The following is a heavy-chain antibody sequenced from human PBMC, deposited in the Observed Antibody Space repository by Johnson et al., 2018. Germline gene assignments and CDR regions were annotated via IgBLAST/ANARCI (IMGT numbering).Heavy chain of an antibody. CDR3: AIDWGPYGDHLDYMDV. CDR2: IWFDGNNK. D-gene: IGHD4-17*01. CDR1: GFTFSNYG. J-gene: IGHJ6*03. V-gene: IGHV3-33*01. Sequence: QVQLVESGGGVVPPGRTLRLSCAASGFTFSNYGMHWVRQAPGKGLEWVALIWFDGNNKYYGESVKGRFTVSRDNSKNMLYLQMNSLSAEDTAVYHCAIDWGPYGDHLDYMDVWGKGTTVTVSS.